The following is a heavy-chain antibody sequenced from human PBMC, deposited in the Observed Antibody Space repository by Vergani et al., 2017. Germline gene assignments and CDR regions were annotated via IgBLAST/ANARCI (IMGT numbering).Heavy chain of an antibody. V-gene: IGHV5-51*01. J-gene: IGHJ4*02. D-gene: IGHD2-21*02. CDR3: TGHVPCVEGDCLHFDH. CDR2: INPIDSKI. Sequence: EVMLVQSGAEVKKPGESLKISCKYSESSFISNEIAWVRQMSGKGLQWMGNINPIDSKIAYSPSFQGQAIISLDKSITTTYLQWRSLKASDTAIYYCTGHVPCVEGDCLHFDHWGQGTQVAVSS. CDR1: ESSFISNE.